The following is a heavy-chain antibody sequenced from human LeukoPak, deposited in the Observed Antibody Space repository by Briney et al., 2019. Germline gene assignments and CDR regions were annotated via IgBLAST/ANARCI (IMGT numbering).Heavy chain of an antibody. Sequence: GASVKVSCKASGGTFSSYAISWVRQAPGQGLEWMGGIIPIFGTANYAQKFQGRVTITTDESTSTAYMELSSLRSEDTAVYYCARVGVYGDYIYDYWGQGTLVTVSS. CDR3: ARVGVYGDYIYDY. J-gene: IGHJ4*02. CDR2: IIPIFGTA. D-gene: IGHD4-17*01. CDR1: GGTFSSYA. V-gene: IGHV1-69*05.